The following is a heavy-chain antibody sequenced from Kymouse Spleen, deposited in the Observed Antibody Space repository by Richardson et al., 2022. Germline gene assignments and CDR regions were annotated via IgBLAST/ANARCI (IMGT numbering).Heavy chain of an antibody. D-gene: IGHD6-19*01. CDR2: IRSKANSYAT. CDR1: GFTFSGSA. J-gene: IGHJ6*02. CDR3: TRIAVAGPPGMDV. Sequence: EVQLVESGGGLVQPGGSLKLSCAASGFTFSGSAMHWVRQASGKGLEWVGRIRSKANSYATAYAASVKGRFTISRDDSKNTAYLQMNSLKTEDTAVYYCTRIAVAGPPGMDVWGQGTTVTVSS. V-gene: IGHV3-73*02.